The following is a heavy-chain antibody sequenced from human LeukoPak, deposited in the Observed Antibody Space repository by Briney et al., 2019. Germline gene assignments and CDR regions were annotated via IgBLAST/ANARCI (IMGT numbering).Heavy chain of an antibody. CDR3: ARDSPPGQYSSDSYYYYGMDV. J-gene: IGHJ6*02. CDR2: INPSGGST. V-gene: IGHV1-46*01. Sequence: ASVKVSCKASGYTFTSYYMHWVRRAPGQGLEWMGIINPSGGSTSYAQKFQGRVTMTRDTSTSTVYMELSSLRSEDTAVYYCARDSPPGQYSSDSYYYYGMDVWGQGTTVTVSS. D-gene: IGHD5-18*01. CDR1: GYTFTSYY.